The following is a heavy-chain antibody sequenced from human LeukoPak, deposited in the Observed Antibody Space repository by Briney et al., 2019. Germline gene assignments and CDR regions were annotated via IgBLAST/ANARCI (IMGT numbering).Heavy chain of an antibody. CDR1: GFTVSSNS. J-gene: IGHJ4*02. D-gene: IGHD4-17*01. Sequence: PGGSPRLSCTVSGFTVSSNSMSWVRQAPGKGLEWVSFIYSDNTHYADSVKGRFTISRDNSKNTLYLQMNSLRAEDTAVYYCAKDRFYGDYGFYFDYWGQGTLVTVSS. CDR2: IYSDNT. V-gene: IGHV3-66*03. CDR3: AKDRFYGDYGFYFDY.